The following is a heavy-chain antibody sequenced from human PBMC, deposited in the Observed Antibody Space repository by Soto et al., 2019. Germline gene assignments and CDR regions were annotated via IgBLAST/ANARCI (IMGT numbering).Heavy chain of an antibody. V-gene: IGHV1-69*13. Sequence: GASVKVSCKASGGTFSSYAISWVRQAPGQGLEWMGGIIPIFGTANYAQKFQGRVTITADESTSTAYMELSSLRSEDTAVYYCAVTTGRMSWVRWKNYYYYGMDVWGQGTTVTVSS. CDR1: GGTFSSYA. CDR2: IIPIFGTA. D-gene: IGHD4-17*01. CDR3: AVTTGRMSWVRWKNYYYYGMDV. J-gene: IGHJ6*02.